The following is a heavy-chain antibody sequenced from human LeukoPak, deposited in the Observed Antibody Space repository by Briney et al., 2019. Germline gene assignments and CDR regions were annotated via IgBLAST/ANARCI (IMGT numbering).Heavy chain of an antibody. Sequence: ASVKVSCKASGYTFTSYYMHWVRQAPGQGLEWMGIINPSGGITSYARKFQGRVTMTRDMSTSTVYMELSSLRSEDTAVYYCARGAVYYDSSGLNSAGGVLVYWGQGTLVTVSS. V-gene: IGHV1-46*01. CDR1: GYTFTSYY. CDR3: ARGAVYYDSSGLNSAGGVLVY. J-gene: IGHJ4*02. D-gene: IGHD3-22*01. CDR2: INPSGGIT.